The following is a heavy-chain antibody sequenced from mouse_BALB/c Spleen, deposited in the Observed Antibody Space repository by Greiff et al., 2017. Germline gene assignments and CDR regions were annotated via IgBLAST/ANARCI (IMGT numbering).Heavy chain of an antibody. CDR2: INPSSGYT. CDR1: GYTFTSYT. Sequence: VQLQQSGAELARPGASVKMSCKASGYTFTSYTMHWVKQRPGQGLEWIGYINPSSGYTNYNQKFKDKATLTADKSSSTAYMQLSSLTSEDSAVYYCARTTTERYFDVWGAGTTVTVSS. D-gene: IGHD1-1*01. CDR3: ARTTTERYFDV. J-gene: IGHJ1*01. V-gene: IGHV1-4*01.